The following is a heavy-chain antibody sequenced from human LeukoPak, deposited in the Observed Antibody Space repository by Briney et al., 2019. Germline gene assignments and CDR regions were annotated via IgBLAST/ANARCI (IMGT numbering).Heavy chain of an antibody. CDR2: INAGNGNT. CDR1: GYTFTSYA. Sequence: ASVKVSCKASGYTFTSYAMHWVCQAPGQRLEWMGWINAGNGNTKYSQKFQGRVTITRDTSASTAYMELSSLRSEDTAVYYCASWGIAAAWYNIWGQGTLVTVSS. D-gene: IGHD6-13*01. J-gene: IGHJ4*02. V-gene: IGHV1-3*01. CDR3: ASWGIAAAWYNI.